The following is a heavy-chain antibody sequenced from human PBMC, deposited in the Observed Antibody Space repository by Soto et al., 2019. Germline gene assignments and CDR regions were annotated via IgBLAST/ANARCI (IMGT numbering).Heavy chain of an antibody. J-gene: IGHJ4*02. D-gene: IGHD4-17*01. CDR1: GFTFSSYA. Sequence: GGSLRLSCAASGFTFSSYAMSWVRQAPGKGLEWVSAISGSGGSTYYADSVKGRFTISRDNSKNTLYLQMNSLRAEDTAVYYCAKSLTTVTTRVEGFDYWGQGTLVTVSS. CDR3: AKSLTTVTTRVEGFDY. V-gene: IGHV3-23*01. CDR2: ISGSGGST.